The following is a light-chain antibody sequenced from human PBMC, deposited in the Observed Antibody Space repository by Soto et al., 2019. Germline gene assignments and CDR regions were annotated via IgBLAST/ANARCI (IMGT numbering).Light chain of an antibody. J-gene: IGLJ3*02. CDR3: CSYAGSYTWV. Sequence: QSALTQPRSVSGSPGQSVTISCTGTSSDVGGYNYVSWYQQHPGKAPKLMIYDVSKRPSGVPDRFSGSKSGNTASLTISGXQXXXEAXYYCCSYAGSYTWVFGGGTKLTVL. CDR2: DVS. V-gene: IGLV2-11*01. CDR1: SSDVGGYNY.